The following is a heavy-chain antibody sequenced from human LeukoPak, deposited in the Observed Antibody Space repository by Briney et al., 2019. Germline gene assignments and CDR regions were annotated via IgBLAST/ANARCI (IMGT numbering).Heavy chain of an antibody. CDR3: ARDSAVPAAPSWFDP. J-gene: IGHJ5*02. CDR2: IYYSGST. Sequence: SETLSLTCTVSGGPISSYYWSWIRQPPGKGLEWIGYIYYSGSTNYNPSLMSRVTISVDTSKNQFSLKLSSVTAADTAVYYCARDSAVPAAPSWFDPWGQGTLVTVSS. V-gene: IGHV4-59*01. CDR1: GGPISSYY. D-gene: IGHD2-2*01.